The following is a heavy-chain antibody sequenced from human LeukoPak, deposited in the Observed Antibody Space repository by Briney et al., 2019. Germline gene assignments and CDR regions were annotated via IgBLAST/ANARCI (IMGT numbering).Heavy chain of an antibody. CDR1: GFTFGKYW. Sequence: GGSLRLSCVASGFTFGKYWMSWVRQAPGKGLEWVATIKQDGSEIYYVDSVKGRFTISRDNAENSLYLQMNSLRADDTAVYYCARDKIVGPTTLDYWGQGTLVTVSS. V-gene: IGHV3-7*01. CDR3: ARDKIVGPTTLDY. D-gene: IGHD1-26*01. CDR2: IKQDGSEI. J-gene: IGHJ4*02.